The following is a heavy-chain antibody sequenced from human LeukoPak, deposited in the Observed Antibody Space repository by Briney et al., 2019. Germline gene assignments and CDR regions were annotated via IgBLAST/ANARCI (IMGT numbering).Heavy chain of an antibody. D-gene: IGHD3-22*01. J-gene: IGHJ4*02. CDR3: ARGFKGDYYDSSGYYDPPENDY. CDR1: GYTFTSYD. CDR2: MNPNSGNT. Sequence: ASVTVSCTASGYTFTSYDINWVRQAPGQGLAWMGWMNPNSGNTGYAQKFQGRVTMTRNTSISTAYMELSSLRSEDTAVYYCARGFKGDYYDSSGYYDPPENDYWGQGTLVTVSS. V-gene: IGHV1-8*01.